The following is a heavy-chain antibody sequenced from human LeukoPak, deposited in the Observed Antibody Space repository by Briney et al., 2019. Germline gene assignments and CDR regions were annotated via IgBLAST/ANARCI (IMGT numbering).Heavy chain of an antibody. Sequence: ASVKVSCKASGYTFTGYYMHWVRQAPGQGLEWMGWINPNSGGTNYAQKFQGRVTMTRDTSISTAYMELSRLRSDDTAVYYCAREGHCTSASCALDYWGQGTLVTVSS. J-gene: IGHJ4*02. CDR2: INPNSGGT. V-gene: IGHV1-2*02. CDR1: GYTFTGYY. D-gene: IGHD2-2*01. CDR3: AREGHCTSASCALDY.